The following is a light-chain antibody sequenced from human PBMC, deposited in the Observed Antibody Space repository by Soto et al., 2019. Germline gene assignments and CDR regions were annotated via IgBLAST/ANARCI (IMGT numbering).Light chain of an antibody. J-gene: IGKJ4*01. CDR3: QQYTAWPLT. CDR1: QTVYTN. Sequence: EIVMTQSPATLSVSPGERATLPCRASQTVYTNLAWYQQKPGQAPRLLIFDASTRATGFPARFSGSGSGTEFTLTLSSLQSEDFAVYYCQQYTAWPLTFGGGTKVEIK. V-gene: IGKV3-15*01. CDR2: DAS.